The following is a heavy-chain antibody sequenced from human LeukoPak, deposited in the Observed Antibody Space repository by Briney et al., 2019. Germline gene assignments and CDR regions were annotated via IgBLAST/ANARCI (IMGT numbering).Heavy chain of an antibody. CDR1: GYTFTGYY. D-gene: IGHD3-10*01. Sequence: ASVKVSCKASGYTFTGYYMHWVRQAPGQGLEWMGWINPNSGGTNYAQKFQGRVTMTRDTSISTAYMELSRLRSDDTAVYYCARSTYYYGSGSYYRGNSLGYWGQGTLVTVSS. CDR3: ARSTYYYGSGSYYRGNSLGY. J-gene: IGHJ4*02. V-gene: IGHV1-2*02. CDR2: INPNSGGT.